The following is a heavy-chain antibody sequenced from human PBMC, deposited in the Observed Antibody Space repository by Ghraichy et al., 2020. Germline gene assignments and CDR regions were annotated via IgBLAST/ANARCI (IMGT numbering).Heavy chain of an antibody. Sequence: GGSLRLSCEVSGFRFDDFGMSWVRQGAGKKMEWVASISWSGDETGYADSVKGRFTISRDNAKRSLYLQLNSLRAEDTALYFCVKNSEVSDFFDYWGQGTLVTVSS. V-gene: IGHV3-20*04. CDR1: GFRFDDFG. D-gene: IGHD1-7*01. CDR2: ISWSGDET. J-gene: IGHJ4*02. CDR3: VKNSEVSDFFDY.